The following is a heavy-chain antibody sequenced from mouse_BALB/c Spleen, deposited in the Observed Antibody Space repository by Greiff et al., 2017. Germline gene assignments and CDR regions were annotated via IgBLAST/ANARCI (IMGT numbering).Heavy chain of an antibody. CDR2: INPYNGDT. CDR1: GYSFTGYF. Sequence: DVKLVESGPELVKPGASVKISCKASGYSFTGYFMNWVKQSHGKSLEWIGRINPYNGDTFYNQKFKGKATLTVDKSSSTAHMELLSLTSEDSAVYYCGRDYGNYHWYFDVWGAGTTVTVSS. D-gene: IGHD2-1*01. V-gene: IGHV1-37*01. CDR3: GRDYGNYHWYFDV. J-gene: IGHJ1*01.